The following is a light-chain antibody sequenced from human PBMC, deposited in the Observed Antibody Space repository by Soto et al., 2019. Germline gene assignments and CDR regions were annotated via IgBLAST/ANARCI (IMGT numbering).Light chain of an antibody. Sequence: QSALTQPPSASGSPGQSVTISCTGTSSDVGLYNYVSWYQHHPGKAPKLLVYEVNKRPSGVPDRFSGSKSGNTASLTVSGLQAEDEADYYCTSHAGTINFPYIFGTGTKVTVL. CDR2: EVN. V-gene: IGLV2-8*01. CDR3: TSHAGTINFPYI. J-gene: IGLJ1*01. CDR1: SSDVGLYNY.